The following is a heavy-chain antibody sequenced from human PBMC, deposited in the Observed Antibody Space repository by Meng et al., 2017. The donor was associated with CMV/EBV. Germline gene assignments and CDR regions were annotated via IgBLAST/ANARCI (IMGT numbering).Heavy chain of an antibody. J-gene: IGHJ4*02. CDR3: ARDASFYYDSTGYHSAY. CDR2: ISGYNGVT. CDR1: GYTFNTFG. V-gene: IGHV1-18*01. Sequence: QVQLLQSGPEVKKTGASVKVSCKASGYTFNTFGISWVRQAPGQGLEWMGWISGYNGVTNYAPKMQGKVTMTTDPSTSTAYLELRSLRSDDTAVYFCARDASFYYDSTGYHSAYWGQGTLVTVSS. D-gene: IGHD3-22*01.